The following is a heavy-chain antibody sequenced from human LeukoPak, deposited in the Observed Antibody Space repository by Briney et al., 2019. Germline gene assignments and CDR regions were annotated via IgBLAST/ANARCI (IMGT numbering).Heavy chain of an antibody. D-gene: IGHD2-8*01. V-gene: IGHV4-34*01. CDR1: GGSFSGYY. Sequence: KPSETLSLTCAVYGGSFSGYYWSWIRQPPGKGLERIGEINHSGSTNYNPSLKSRVTISVDTSKNQFSLKLSSVTAADTAVYYCARFVYAIYFDYWGQGTLVTVSS. CDR2: INHSGST. J-gene: IGHJ4*02. CDR3: ARFVYAIYFDY.